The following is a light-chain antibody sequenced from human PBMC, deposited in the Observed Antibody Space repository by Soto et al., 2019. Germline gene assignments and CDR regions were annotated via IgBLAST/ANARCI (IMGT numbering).Light chain of an antibody. CDR3: QQSYSTPRT. V-gene: IGKV1-39*01. J-gene: IGKJ1*01. CDR1: QSISSF. Sequence: DIQMTQSPSSLSASVGDRVTITCRASQSISSFLNWYQQKPGKAPKLLIHAASSLQSGVPSRFSGRGSGTDFTLTISSLQPEDFATYYCQQSYSTPRTFGQGTKVEIK. CDR2: AAS.